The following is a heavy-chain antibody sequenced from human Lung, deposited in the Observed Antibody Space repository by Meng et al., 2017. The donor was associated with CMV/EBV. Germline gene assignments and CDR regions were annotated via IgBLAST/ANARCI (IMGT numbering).Heavy chain of an antibody. CDR1: GFTFSRFS. V-gene: IGHV3-30-3*02. J-gene: IGHJ6*02. D-gene: IGHD1-14*01. CDR2: ISYDGKDT. Sequence: GGSXRLXCEASGFTFSRFSLHWVRKAPGKGLEWVAVISYDGKDTHYADSVKGQFTISRDKYNSTLYLQMKSLRPEDTAVYYCAKNYNPNHLYYYGVDVWGRGTTVTVSS. CDR3: AKNYNPNHLYYYGVDV.